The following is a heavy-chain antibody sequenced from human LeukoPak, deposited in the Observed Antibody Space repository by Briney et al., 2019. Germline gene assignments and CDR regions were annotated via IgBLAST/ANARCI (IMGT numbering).Heavy chain of an antibody. Sequence: PSGTLSLTCAVSGGSISSSNWWSWVRQPPGKGLEWIGEIYHSGSTNYNPSLKSRVTISVDKSKNQFSLKLTSVTAADTAVYYCARGAYSSPRALADYWGQGALVTVSS. CDR2: IYHSGST. V-gene: IGHV4-4*02. CDR3: ARGAYSSPRALADY. D-gene: IGHD6-19*01. J-gene: IGHJ4*02. CDR1: GGSISSSNW.